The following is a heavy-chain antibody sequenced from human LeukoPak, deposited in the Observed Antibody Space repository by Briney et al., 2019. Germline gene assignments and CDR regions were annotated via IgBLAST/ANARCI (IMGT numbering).Heavy chain of an antibody. J-gene: IGHJ4*02. CDR3: AREGYYDSSGYYYFDY. V-gene: IGHV3-33*08. D-gene: IGHD3-22*01. CDR2: IWYDGSNK. Sequence: GGSLRLSCAASGFTFSSYWMSRVRQAPGKGLEWVAVIWYDGSNKYYADSVKGRFTISRDNSKNTLYLQMNSLRAEDTAVYYCAREGYYDSSGYYYFDYWGQGTLVTVSS. CDR1: GFTFSSYW.